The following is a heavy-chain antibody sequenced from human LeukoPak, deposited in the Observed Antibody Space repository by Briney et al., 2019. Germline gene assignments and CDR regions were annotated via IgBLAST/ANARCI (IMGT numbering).Heavy chain of an antibody. J-gene: IGHJ4*02. CDR2: MNPNSGNT. V-gene: IGHV1-8*01. D-gene: IGHD3-22*01. CDR3: ARGGPNYYDSSGYYLGY. Sequence: ASVKVSCKASGYTFTSYDINWVRQATGQGLEWMGWMNPNSGNTGYAQKFQGRVTMTRNTSISTAYMELSSLRSEDTAVYYCARGGPNYYDSSGYYLGYWGQGTLVTVSS. CDR1: GYTFTSYD.